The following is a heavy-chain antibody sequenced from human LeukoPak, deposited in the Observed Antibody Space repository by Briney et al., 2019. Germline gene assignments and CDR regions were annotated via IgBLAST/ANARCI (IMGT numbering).Heavy chain of an antibody. D-gene: IGHD3-3*01. J-gene: IGHJ4*02. V-gene: IGHV1-69*13. CDR1: GGTFSSYA. Sequence: GASVKVSCKASGGTFSSYAISWVRQAPGQGLEWMGGIIPIFGTANSAQKFQGRVTITADESTSTAYMELSSLRSEDTAVYYCARDPTHYDFWSGETQAPVDYWGQGTLVTVSS. CDR2: IIPIFGTA. CDR3: ARDPTHYDFWSGETQAPVDY.